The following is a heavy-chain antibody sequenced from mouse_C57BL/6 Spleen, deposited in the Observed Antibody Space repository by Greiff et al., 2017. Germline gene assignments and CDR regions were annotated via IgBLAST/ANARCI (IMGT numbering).Heavy chain of an antibody. J-gene: IGHJ2*02. D-gene: IGHD1-1*01. CDR3: SFYYDEEVPSMDY. V-gene: IGHV14-2*01. CDR1: GFNFKDYY. CDR2: IDPEDGET. Sequence: VQLQQSGAELVKPGASVKLSCTASGFNFKDYYMHWVKQRTEQGLEWIGRIDPEDGETKYAPKFQGKATITADTSSNTAYLQLSSLTSEDAAVYYCSFYYDEEVPSMDYWGQGTSLTVSS.